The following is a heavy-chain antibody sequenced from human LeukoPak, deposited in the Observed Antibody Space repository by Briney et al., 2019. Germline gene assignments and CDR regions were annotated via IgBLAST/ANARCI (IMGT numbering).Heavy chain of an antibody. CDR2: MNPNSGNT. J-gene: IGHJ6*03. CDR1: GYTFTSYD. V-gene: IGHV1-8*03. CDR3: ARGPSFGYCSSTSCPDYYYYYMDV. D-gene: IGHD2-2*03. Sequence: ASVKVSCKASGYTFTSYDINWVRQATGQGLEWVGWMNPNSGNTGYAQKFQGRVTITRNTSISTAYMELSSLRSEDTAVYYCARGPSFGYCSSTSCPDYYYYYMDVWGKGTTVTVSS.